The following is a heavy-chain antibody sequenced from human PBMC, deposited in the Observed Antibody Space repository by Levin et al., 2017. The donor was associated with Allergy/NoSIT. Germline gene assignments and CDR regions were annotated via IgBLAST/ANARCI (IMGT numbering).Heavy chain of an antibody. D-gene: IGHD6-13*01. Sequence: ASVKVSCKASGYTFSGYYLYWVRQAPGQGLEWMGWINPNSGGTNYEQRFQGRVTMTRDTSINTAYLELSRLRSDDTAVYYCARDALGYTSSWFPNAFDIWGQGTMVTASS. V-gene: IGHV1-2*02. CDR1: GYTFSGYY. J-gene: IGHJ3*02. CDR3: ARDALGYTSSWFPNAFDI. CDR2: INPNSGGT.